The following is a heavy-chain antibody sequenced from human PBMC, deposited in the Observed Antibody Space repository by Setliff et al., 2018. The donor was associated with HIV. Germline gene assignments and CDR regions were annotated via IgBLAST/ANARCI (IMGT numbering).Heavy chain of an antibody. Sequence: SETLSLTCTVSGVSISSGSYYWSWIRQPAGKGLEWIGHIYISGSTNYNPSLKSRVSISVDTSKNQFSLKLNSVTAADTAVYFCARGNYYNMWADPFDYWGQGTLVTVSS. CDR3: ARGNYYNMWADPFDY. J-gene: IGHJ4*02. CDR1: GVSISSGSYY. CDR2: IYISGST. D-gene: IGHD3-10*01. V-gene: IGHV4-61*09.